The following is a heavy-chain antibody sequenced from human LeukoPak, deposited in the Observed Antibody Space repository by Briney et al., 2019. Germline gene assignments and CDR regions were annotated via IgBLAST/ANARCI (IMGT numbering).Heavy chain of an antibody. CDR1: GFTFSGYS. V-gene: IGHV3-48*02. Sequence: GGSLRLSCAASGFTFSGYSMNWVRQAPGKGLVWLSYISGSGSIIYYAGSVKGRFTISRDNAKNSLYLQINSLRDEDTAVYYCARGDASGWSYWGQGTLVTVSS. CDR3: ARGDASGWSY. J-gene: IGHJ4*02. CDR2: ISGSGSII. D-gene: IGHD6-19*01.